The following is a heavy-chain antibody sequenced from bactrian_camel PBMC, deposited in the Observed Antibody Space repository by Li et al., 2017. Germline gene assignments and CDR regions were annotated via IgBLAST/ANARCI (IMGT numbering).Heavy chain of an antibody. CDR2: VHTLSDNT. Sequence: HVQLVESGGGSVQAGGSLRLSCAVAGISSYRFSSYCMGWFRQDPGKQRERVAAVHTLSDNTYYADSVKGRFTISRDNAKDTLYLQMNSLKIEDTAVYYCALGSSRQATMTARGKGTQVTVS. CDR1: GISSYRFSSYC. D-gene: IGHD3*01. V-gene: IGHV3S54*01. J-gene: IGHJ4*01.